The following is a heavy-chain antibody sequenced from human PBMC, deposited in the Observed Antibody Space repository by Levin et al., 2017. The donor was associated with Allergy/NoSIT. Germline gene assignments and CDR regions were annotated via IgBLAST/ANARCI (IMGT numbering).Heavy chain of an antibody. CDR1: GDSISSGHYY. Sequence: PSETLSLTCTVSGDSISSGHYYWSWIRQPPGKGLEWIGHSYYSGTAYYNPSLKSRLTISVDTSQNQFSLNLSSVTAADTAVYYCARVRNAGGRGWFDSWGQGTLVTVSS. J-gene: IGHJ5*01. D-gene: IGHD2-8*02. CDR2: SYYSGTA. V-gene: IGHV4-31*03. CDR3: ARVRNAGGRGWFDS.